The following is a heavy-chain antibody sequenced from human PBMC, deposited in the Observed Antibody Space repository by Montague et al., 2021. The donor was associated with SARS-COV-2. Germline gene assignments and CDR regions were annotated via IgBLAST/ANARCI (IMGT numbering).Heavy chain of an antibody. CDR3: ARMDILTGYYAYGMDV. J-gene: IGHJ6*02. CDR2: XXWDDDK. Sequence: PALVKPTQTLTLTCTFSGFSLSTSGMCVSWIRQPPGKALEWLALXXWDDDKYYSTSLKTRLTISKDTSKNQVVLTMTNMDPVDTATYHCARMDILTGYYAYGMDVWGQGTTVTVSS. D-gene: IGHD3-9*01. V-gene: IGHV2-70*01. CDR1: GFSLSTSGMC.